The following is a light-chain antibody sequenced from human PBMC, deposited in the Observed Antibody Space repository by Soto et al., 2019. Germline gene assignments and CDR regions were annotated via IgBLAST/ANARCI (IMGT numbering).Light chain of an antibody. CDR2: DVS. V-gene: IGLV2-14*01. CDR3: SSYTSATTYV. J-gene: IGLJ1*01. CDR1: SSDVGAYNY. Sequence: QSVLTQPASLSGSPVESITISCTGTSSDVGAYNYDSWYQQYPGEAPKVIIYDVSHRPAGVSNRFSGSKSGNTASLTISGLQTQDEADYYCSSYTSATTYVFGTGTKVTVL.